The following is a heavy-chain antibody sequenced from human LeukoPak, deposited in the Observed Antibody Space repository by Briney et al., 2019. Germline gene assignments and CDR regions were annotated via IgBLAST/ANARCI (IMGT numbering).Heavy chain of an antibody. CDR1: GFSFKTFT. Sequence: GGSLRLSCAASGFSFKTFTMNWVRQAPGKGLEWVSSISSRPSDMYYADSVKGRFTIPRDNARNSLFLQMNSLRAEDTAVYYCARRGSGFDYWGQGTVVTVSS. V-gene: IGHV3-21*01. CDR2: ISSRPSDM. CDR3: ARRGSGFDY. D-gene: IGHD6-19*01. J-gene: IGHJ4*02.